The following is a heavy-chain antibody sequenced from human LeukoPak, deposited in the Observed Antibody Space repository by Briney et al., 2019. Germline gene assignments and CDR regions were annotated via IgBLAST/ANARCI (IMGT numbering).Heavy chain of an antibody. CDR3: ARVSYDSSGYYSH. J-gene: IGHJ4*02. CDR2: ISAYNGNT. D-gene: IGHD3-22*01. Sequence: ASVKVSCKASGYSFTNYGITWVRQAPGQGLEWMGWISAYNGNTNYAQKFQGRVTMTTDTSTSTAYMELRSLRSDDTAVYYCARVSYDSSGYYSHWGQGTLVTVSS. CDR1: GYSFTNYG. V-gene: IGHV1-18*01.